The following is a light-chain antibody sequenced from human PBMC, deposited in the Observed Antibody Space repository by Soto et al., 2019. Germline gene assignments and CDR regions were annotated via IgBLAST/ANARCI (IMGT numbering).Light chain of an antibody. CDR3: QQYNSDPYT. CDR2: KAS. V-gene: IGKV1-5*03. Sequence: DIQMTQSPSTLSASIGDRVTITCRASRNIGSWLAWYQQKAGKAPNLLIYKASSLQSGVPSRFSGSGSGTDFTLTISSLHPDDFATYYCQQYNSDPYTFGQGTKLQI. CDR1: RNIGSW. J-gene: IGKJ2*01.